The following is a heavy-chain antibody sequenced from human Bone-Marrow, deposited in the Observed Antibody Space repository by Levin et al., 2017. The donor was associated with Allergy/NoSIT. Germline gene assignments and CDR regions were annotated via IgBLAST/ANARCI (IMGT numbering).Heavy chain of an antibody. D-gene: IGHD3-22*01. CDR1: GFTFSSYW. CDR2: IKQDGSEK. J-gene: IGHJ4*02. CDR3: ASTPRITMIVARTGGY. V-gene: IGHV3-7*01. Sequence: PGGSLRLSCAASGFTFSSYWMSWVRQAPGKGLEWVANIKQDGSEKYYVDSVKGRFTISRDNAKNSLYLQMNSLRAEDTAVYYCASTPRITMIVARTGGYWGQGTLVTVSS.